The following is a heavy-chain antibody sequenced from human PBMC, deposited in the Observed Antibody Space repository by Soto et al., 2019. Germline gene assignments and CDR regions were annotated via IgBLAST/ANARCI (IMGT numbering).Heavy chain of an antibody. Sequence: PSETLSLTCAVSHESINSVDFYWSWLRQPPGKGLEWIGYVDYSGNTNYNPSLRGRVTISLDRAENQISLRLTSVTAADTAVYFCAKLSAGINQPTLTTVMTVLDFWGQGVLVTVSS. CDR2: VDYSGNT. CDR3: AKLSAGINQPTLTTVMTVLDF. CDR1: HESINSVDFY. D-gene: IGHD2-21*02. J-gene: IGHJ4*02. V-gene: IGHV4-61*08.